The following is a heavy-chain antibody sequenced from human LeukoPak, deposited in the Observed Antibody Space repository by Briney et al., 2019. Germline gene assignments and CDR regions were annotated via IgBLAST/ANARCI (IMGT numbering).Heavy chain of an antibody. D-gene: IGHD1-7*01. J-gene: IGHJ5*02. CDR2: IYPGDSDT. Sequence: GESLKISCKGSGYSFTSYGIGWVRQMPGKGLEWMRIIYPGDSDTRYSPSFQGQVSISADKSISTAYLHWISLTASDTAIYYCAIWGRNGNYFDPWGQGTLVTVSS. V-gene: IGHV5-51*01. CDR1: GYSFTSYG. CDR3: AIWGRNGNYFDP.